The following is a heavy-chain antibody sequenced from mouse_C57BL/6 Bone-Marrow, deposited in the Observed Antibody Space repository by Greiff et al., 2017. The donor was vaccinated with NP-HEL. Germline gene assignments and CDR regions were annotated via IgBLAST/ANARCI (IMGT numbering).Heavy chain of an antibody. V-gene: IGHV10-1*01. CDR3: VRHDGKGCYYYAMDY. Sequence: EVKLMESGGGLVQPKGSLKLSCAASGFSFNTYAMNWVRQAPGKGLEWVARIRSKSNNYATYYADSVKDRFTISRDDSESMLYLQMNNLKTEDTAMYYCVRHDGKGCYYYAMDYWGQGTSVTVSS. D-gene: IGHD1-1*01. CDR2: IRSKSNNYAT. J-gene: IGHJ4*01. CDR1: GFSFNTYA.